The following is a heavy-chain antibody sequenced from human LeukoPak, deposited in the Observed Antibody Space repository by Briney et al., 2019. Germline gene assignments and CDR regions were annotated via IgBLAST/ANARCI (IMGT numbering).Heavy chain of an antibody. V-gene: IGHV1-8*01. CDR1: GYTFTSYD. Sequence: ASVKVSCKASGYTFTSYDINWVRQAPGQGLEWMGWMKPKSGNTDYAQKFQGRVTMTRNTSISTAYMELSSLRSEDTAVYYCARATVTTDWGQGTLVTVSS. CDR3: ARATVTTD. CDR2: MKPKSGNT. J-gene: IGHJ4*02. D-gene: IGHD4-17*01.